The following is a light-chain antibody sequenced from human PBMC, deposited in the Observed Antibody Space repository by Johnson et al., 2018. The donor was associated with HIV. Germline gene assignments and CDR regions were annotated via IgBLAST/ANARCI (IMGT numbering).Light chain of an antibody. V-gene: IGLV1-51*02. CDR1: SSNIGNNY. J-gene: IGLJ1*01. CDR2: ENT. Sequence: VLTQPPSVSAAPGQKVTISCSGSSSNIGNNYVSWYQQLPGTAPKLLIYENTKRPSGLPYRFSGSKSGPSAPLGITGLHTGDEADYYCGSWDSSLSAFFVFGTGTKVTVL. CDR3: GSWDSSLSAFFV.